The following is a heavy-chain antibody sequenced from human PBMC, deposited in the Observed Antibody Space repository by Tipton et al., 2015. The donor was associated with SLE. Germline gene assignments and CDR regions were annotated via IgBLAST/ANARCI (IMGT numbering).Heavy chain of an antibody. J-gene: IGHJ6*02. CDR3: ARSPYSNYDRYYYGMDV. V-gene: IGHV4-59*11. D-gene: IGHD4-11*01. CDR1: GGSISSHY. CDR2: IYYSGST. Sequence: LRLSCTVSGGSISSHYWSWIRQPPGKGLEWIGYIYYSGSTNYNPSLKSRITISVDTSKNQLSLKLSSVTAADTAVYYCARSPYSNYDRYYYGMDVWGQGTTVTVSS.